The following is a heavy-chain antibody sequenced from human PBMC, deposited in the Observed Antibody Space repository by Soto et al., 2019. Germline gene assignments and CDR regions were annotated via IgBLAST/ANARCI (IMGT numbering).Heavy chain of an antibody. V-gene: IGHV2-5*02. CDR3: AHTRAYVANWYAREDWFEP. Sequence: QITLKESGPALVKPTQTLTLTCTFSGFSLDTTGEGVGWIRQPPGKTLERLAFIYWGDDKRYSPSLESRLTITKDTSKIQGVLTITTMGLVDTVLSFRAHTRAYVANWYAREDWFEPWGQRTLITAPS. CDR2: IYWGDDK. J-gene: IGHJ5*02. CDR1: GFSLDTTGEG. D-gene: IGHD2-2*01.